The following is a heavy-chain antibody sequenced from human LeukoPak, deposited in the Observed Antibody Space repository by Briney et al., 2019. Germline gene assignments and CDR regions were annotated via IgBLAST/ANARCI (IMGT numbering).Heavy chain of an antibody. CDR2: IWYDGSNK. Sequence: GRSLRLSCAASGFTFSSYGMHWVRQAPGKGLEWVAIIWYDGSNKYYADSVKGRFTISRDNSKNTLYLQMNSLRAEDTAVYYCAKGSYDFWSGYYTPTSWSWFDPWGQGTLVTVSS. D-gene: IGHD3-3*01. J-gene: IGHJ5*02. CDR3: AKGSYDFWSGYYTPTSWSWFDP. CDR1: GFTFSSYG. V-gene: IGHV3-33*06.